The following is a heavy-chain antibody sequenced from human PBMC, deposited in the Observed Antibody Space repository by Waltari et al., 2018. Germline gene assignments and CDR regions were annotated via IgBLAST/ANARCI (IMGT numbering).Heavy chain of an antibody. V-gene: IGHV3-23*04. J-gene: IGHJ3*01. D-gene: IGHD4-17*01. CDR1: GFIFSSDA. CDR2: ISGPGDST. Sequence: EVQLVESGGGLVPPGGSLRLSCADSGFIFSSDAMSWVRQAPGKGLEWVSAISGPGDSTYSADSVKGRFTISRDNSKNTVYLQVNSLRAEDTAVYYCARLPGDYVGYWGQGTVVNVSS. CDR3: ARLPGDYVGY.